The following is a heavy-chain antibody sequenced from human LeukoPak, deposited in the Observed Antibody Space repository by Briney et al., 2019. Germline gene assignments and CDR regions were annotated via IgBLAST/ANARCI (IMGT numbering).Heavy chain of an antibody. CDR1: GYTFTSYG. D-gene: IGHD2-2*01. CDR3: ARVDCSSTSCYYYYYYGMDV. J-gene: IGHJ6*02. Sequence: ASVKVSCKASGYTFTSYGISWVRQAPGQGLEWMGWISTYNGNTNYAQKLQGRVTMTTDTSTSTAYMELRSLRSDDTAVCYCARVDCSSTSCYYYYYYGMDVWGQGTTVTVSS. CDR2: ISTYNGNT. V-gene: IGHV1-18*01.